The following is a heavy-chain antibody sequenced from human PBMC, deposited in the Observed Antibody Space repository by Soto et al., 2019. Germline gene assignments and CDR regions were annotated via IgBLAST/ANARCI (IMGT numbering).Heavy chain of an antibody. V-gene: IGHV1-69*01. J-gene: IGHJ4*02. Sequence: QVQLVQSGAAVKKPGSSVKVSCKASRGTFSSYAISWVRQAPGPGLEWMGGIIPIFGPANYAQKFQGRVTITADESTSTAYMELSSLRSEDTAVYYCALGPNYYDSSGLDYWGQGTLVTVSS. D-gene: IGHD3-22*01. CDR3: ALGPNYYDSSGLDY. CDR2: IIPIFGPA. CDR1: RGTFSSYA.